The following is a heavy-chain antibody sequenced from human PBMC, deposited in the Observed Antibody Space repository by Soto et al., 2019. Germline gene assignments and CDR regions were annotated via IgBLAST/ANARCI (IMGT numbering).Heavy chain of an antibody. D-gene: IGHD6-19*01. V-gene: IGHV1-18*01. J-gene: IGHJ4*02. CDR2: ISAYNGNT. Sequence: QVQLVQSGAEVKKPGASVKVSCKASGYTFTSYGISWVRQAPGQGLEWMGWISAYNGNTNYAQKLQGRVTMTTDPSRXTAYMELRSLRSDDTAVYYCARDPLFIAVAGTKDYWGQGTLVTVSS. CDR3: ARDPLFIAVAGTKDY. CDR1: GYTFTSYG.